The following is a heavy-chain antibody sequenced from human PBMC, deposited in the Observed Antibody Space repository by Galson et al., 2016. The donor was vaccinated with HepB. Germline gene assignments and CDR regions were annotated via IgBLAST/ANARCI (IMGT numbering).Heavy chain of an antibody. CDR1: GFTFSSYA. V-gene: IGHV3-30*04. J-gene: IGHJ2*01. D-gene: IGHD3-10*01. CDR2: ILHDGNNK. Sequence: SLRLSCAASGFTFSSYAMHWVRQTPGKGLEWVAIILHDGNNKYYADSVKGRFTISRDNSANTLYLQMNSLRTEDTAVYYCARDSLSFDPWGRGTLVTVSS. CDR3: ARDSLSFDP.